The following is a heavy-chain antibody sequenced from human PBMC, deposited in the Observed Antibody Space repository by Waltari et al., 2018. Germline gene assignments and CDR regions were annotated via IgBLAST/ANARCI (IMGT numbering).Heavy chain of an antibody. D-gene: IGHD6-13*01. V-gene: IGHV1-2*06. J-gene: IGHJ4*02. Sequence: QVQLVQSAAAVKKPGAAVTVSCQASGYSFTCHHIHLHRPAPGQGLEWMGRINPNSGGTNYAQKFQGRVTRTRDTYISTAYMELSRLRSDDTAVYYCARVSKSSSWKVPLDYWGQGTLVTVSS. CDR2: INPNSGGT. CDR3: ARVSKSSSWKVPLDY. CDR1: GYSFTCHH.